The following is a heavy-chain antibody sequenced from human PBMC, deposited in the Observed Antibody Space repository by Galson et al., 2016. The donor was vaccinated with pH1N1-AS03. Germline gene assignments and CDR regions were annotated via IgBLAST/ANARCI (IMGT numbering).Heavy chain of an antibody. CDR1: GGTFSNYA. D-gene: IGHD3-3*01. J-gene: IGHJ4*02. CDR2: IIPTFGAA. CDR3: ARDRYYDGRLLYGSAY. Sequence: QSGAEVKKPGASVKVSCKASGGTFSNYAISWMRQAPGQGLEWIGGIIPTFGAANYAQRLQGRLRITADELTTTVYMELSSLRSEDTAVYFCARDRYYDGRLLYGSAYWGQGTLVTVSS. V-gene: IGHV1-69*13.